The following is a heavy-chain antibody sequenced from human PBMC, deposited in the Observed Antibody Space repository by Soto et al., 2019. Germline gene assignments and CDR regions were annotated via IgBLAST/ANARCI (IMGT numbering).Heavy chain of an antibody. CDR2: ISSNGGST. CDR1: GFTFSSYA. J-gene: IGHJ6*02. V-gene: IGHV3-64D*06. Sequence: TGGSLRLSCSASGFTFSSYAMHWVRQAPGKGLEYVSAISSNGGSTYYADSVKGRFTISRDNSKNTLYLQMSSLRAEDTAVYYCVKGGYNWNDGSSYYYYGMDVWGQGTTVTVSS. D-gene: IGHD1-20*01. CDR3: VKGGYNWNDGSSYYYYGMDV.